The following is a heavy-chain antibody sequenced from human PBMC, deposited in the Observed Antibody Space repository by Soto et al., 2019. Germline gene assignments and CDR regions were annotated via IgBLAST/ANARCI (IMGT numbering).Heavy chain of an antibody. CDR3: ARLSGWPY. D-gene: IGHD6-19*01. Sequence: SETLSLTCTVSGGSISGTNYYWGWSRQPPGKGLEWIGSVYYGANTFYNPSLKSRISISLHTSKNQFSLRLTSVTAADTAVYSCARLSGWPYWGQGSLVTVSS. J-gene: IGHJ4*02. CDR1: GGSISGTNYY. CDR2: VYYGANT. V-gene: IGHV4-39*01.